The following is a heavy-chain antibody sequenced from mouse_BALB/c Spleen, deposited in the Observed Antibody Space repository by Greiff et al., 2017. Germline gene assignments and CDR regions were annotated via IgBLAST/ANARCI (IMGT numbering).Heavy chain of an antibody. J-gene: IGHJ4*01. Sequence: EVQLVESGGGLVQPGGSLKLSCAASGFTFSSYGMSWVRQTPDKRLELVATINSNGGSTYYPDSVKGRFTISRDNAKNTLYLQMSSLKSEDTAMYYCARDDEAMDYWGQGTSVTVSS. CDR3: ARDDEAMDY. CDR2: INSNGGST. D-gene: IGHD2-3*01. CDR1: GFTFSSYG. V-gene: IGHV5-6-3*01.